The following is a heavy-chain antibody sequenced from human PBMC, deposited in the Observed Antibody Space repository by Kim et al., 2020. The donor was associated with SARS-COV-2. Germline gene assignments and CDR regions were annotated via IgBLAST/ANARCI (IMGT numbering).Heavy chain of an antibody. J-gene: IGHJ6*02. CDR1: GYTFTSYA. CDR3: ARTTPVTTLYYYYYGMDV. Sequence: ASVKVSCKASGYTFTSYAMHWVRQAPGQRLEWMGWINAGNGNTKYSQKFQGRVTITRDTSASTAYMELSSLRSEDTAVYYCARTTPVTTLYYYYYGMDVWGQGTTVTVSS. CDR2: INAGNGNT. V-gene: IGHV1-3*01. D-gene: IGHD4-17*01.